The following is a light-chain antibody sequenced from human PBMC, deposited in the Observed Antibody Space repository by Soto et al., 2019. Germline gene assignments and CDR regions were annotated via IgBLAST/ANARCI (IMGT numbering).Light chain of an antibody. V-gene: IGKV3-20*01. CDR2: AAS. J-gene: IGKJ1*01. CDR3: QQYGSSPWT. CDR1: QSVSSSY. Sequence: EIVLTQSPGTLSLSPGERGTLSCRASQSVSSSYLAWYQQKPGQAPRLLMYAASSRATGIPDRFSGSGSGTDFTLTISRLEPEDFAVYYCQQYGSSPWTFGQGTKVEIK.